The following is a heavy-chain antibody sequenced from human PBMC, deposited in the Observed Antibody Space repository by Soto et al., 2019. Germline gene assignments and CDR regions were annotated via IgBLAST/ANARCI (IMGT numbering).Heavy chain of an antibody. CDR3: ARDTGLGYCSGGSCYFNY. Sequence: QVQLVQSGAEVKKPGASVKVSCKASGYTFTSYGISWVRQAPGQGLEWMGWISAYNGNTNYAQKLQGRVTMTTDTATSKAYMELRSLRSDDTAVYYCARDTGLGYCSGGSCYFNYWGQGSLVTVSS. V-gene: IGHV1-18*04. CDR2: ISAYNGNT. D-gene: IGHD2-15*01. J-gene: IGHJ4*02. CDR1: GYTFTSYG.